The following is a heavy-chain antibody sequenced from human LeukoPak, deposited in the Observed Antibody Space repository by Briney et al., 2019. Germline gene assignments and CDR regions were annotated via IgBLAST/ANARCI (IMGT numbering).Heavy chain of an antibody. CDR3: ARDQWVGGSYYYYGMDV. V-gene: IGHV3-23*01. CDR2: ISGSGGST. CDR1: GFTFSSYA. D-gene: IGHD6-19*01. J-gene: IGHJ6*02. Sequence: GGSLRLSCAASGFTFSSYAMSWVRQAPGKGLEWVSAISGSGGSTYYADSVKGRFTISRDNSKNTLYLQMNSLRAEDTAVYYCARDQWVGGSYYYYGMDVWGQGTTVTVSS.